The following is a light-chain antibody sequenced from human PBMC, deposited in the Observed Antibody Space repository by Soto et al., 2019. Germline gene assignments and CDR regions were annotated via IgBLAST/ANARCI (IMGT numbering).Light chain of an antibody. CDR2: SNN. J-gene: IGLJ2*01. Sequence: QSVLTQPPSASGTPGQRVTISCSGSSPNIGSKTVKWYQQLPGTAPKLLIYSNNQRPSGVPDRFSGSKSGTSASLAISGLQSDDEADYYCSAWDYSLNGVVVGGGTKLTVL. CDR1: SPNIGSKT. V-gene: IGLV1-44*01. CDR3: SAWDYSLNGVV.